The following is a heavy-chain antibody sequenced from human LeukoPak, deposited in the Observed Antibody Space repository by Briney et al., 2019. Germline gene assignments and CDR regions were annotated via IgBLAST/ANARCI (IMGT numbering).Heavy chain of an antibody. D-gene: IGHD6-6*01. Sequence: PSETLSLTCTVSGGSISSSSYYWGWISQPPGKGLEWIGSIYYSGSTYYNPSLKSRVTISVDTSKNQFSLKLSSVTAADTAVYYCASLEYSSSNRIDYWGQGTLVTVSS. CDR1: GGSISSSSYY. CDR3: ASLEYSSSNRIDY. J-gene: IGHJ4*02. V-gene: IGHV4-39*01. CDR2: IYYSGST.